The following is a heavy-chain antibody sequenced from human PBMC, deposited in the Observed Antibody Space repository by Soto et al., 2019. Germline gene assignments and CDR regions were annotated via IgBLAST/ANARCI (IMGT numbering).Heavy chain of an antibody. D-gene: IGHD6-13*01. CDR3: AKDRFSVAAAGTLFHY. J-gene: IGHJ4*02. V-gene: IGHV3-23*01. CDR1: GFTFSSYA. CDR2: ISGSGGST. Sequence: GGSLRLSCAASGFTFSSYAMSWVRQAPGKGLEWVSAISGSGGSTYYADSVKGRFTISRDNSKNTLYLQMNSLRAEDTAVYYCAKDRFSVAAAGTLFHYWGQGTLVTVSS.